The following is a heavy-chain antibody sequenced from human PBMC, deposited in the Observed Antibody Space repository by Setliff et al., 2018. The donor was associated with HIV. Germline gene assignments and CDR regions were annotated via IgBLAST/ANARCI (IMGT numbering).Heavy chain of an antibody. J-gene: IGHJ3*02. CDR3: AKELGGSGIDAFDI. D-gene: IGHD3-10*01. CDR2: IWFDGRTE. V-gene: IGHV3-33*06. Sequence: PGGSLRLSCAASGFSFSSYGMHWVRQAPGKGLEWVAIIWFDGRTEYYADSVKGRFSISRDNSKNILFLKMNSLRADDTAVYFCAKELGGSGIDAFDIWGQGTMVTVSS. CDR1: GFSFSSYG.